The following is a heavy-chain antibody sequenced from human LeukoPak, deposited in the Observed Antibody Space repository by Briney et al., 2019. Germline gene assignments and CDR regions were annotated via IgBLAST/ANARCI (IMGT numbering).Heavy chain of an antibody. CDR1: GFTFSSYW. CDR3: ARDRDFWSGYYSDYYYYMDV. CDR2: INSDGSST. V-gene: IGHV3-74*01. D-gene: IGHD3-3*01. J-gene: IGHJ6*03. Sequence: LAGGSLRLSCAASGFTFSSYWMHWVRQAPGKGLVWVSRINSDGSSTSYADSVKGRFTISRDNAKNTLYLQMNSLRAEDTAVYYCARDRDFWSGYYSDYYYYMDVWGKGTTVTVSS.